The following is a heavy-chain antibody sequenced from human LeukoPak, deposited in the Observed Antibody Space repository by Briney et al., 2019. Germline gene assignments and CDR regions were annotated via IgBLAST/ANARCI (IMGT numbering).Heavy chain of an antibody. CDR3: AKRQGSSASCYDY. D-gene: IGHD2-2*01. CDR1: GFTVSSNY. V-gene: IGHV3-23*01. Sequence: GGSLRLSCAASGFTVSSNYMSWVRQAPGKGLEWVSVIRGSGVSTYYADSVKGRFTISRDNSKNTLYLQMNNLRAEDTAIYYCAKRQGSSASCYDYWGQETLVTVSS. J-gene: IGHJ4*02. CDR2: IRGSGVST.